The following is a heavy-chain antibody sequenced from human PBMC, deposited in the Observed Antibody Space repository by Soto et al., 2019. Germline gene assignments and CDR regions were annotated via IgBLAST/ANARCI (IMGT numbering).Heavy chain of an antibody. CDR1: GFTFSSYS. CDR3: ARVSTAYYYGMDV. CDR2: ISSSSSYI. V-gene: IGHV3-21*01. Sequence: EVQLVESGGGLVKPGGSLRHSCAASGFTFSSYSMNWVRQAPGKGLEWVSSISSSSSYIYYADSVKGRFTISRDNAKNSLYLQMNSLRAEDTAVYYCARVSTAYYYGMDVWGQGTTVTVSS. J-gene: IGHJ6*02.